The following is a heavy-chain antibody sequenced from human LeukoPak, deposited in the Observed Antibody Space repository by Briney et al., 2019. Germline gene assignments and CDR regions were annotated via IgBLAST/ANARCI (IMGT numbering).Heavy chain of an antibody. V-gene: IGHV4-59*05. Sequence: PSETLSPTCTVSGGSISSYYWSWIRQPPGKGLEWIGSIYYSGSTYYNPSLKSRVTISVDTSKNQFSLKLSSVTAADTAVYYCARVEYYYDSSGYYSFDYFDYWGQGTLVTVSS. J-gene: IGHJ4*02. CDR1: GGSISSYY. CDR2: IYYSGST. CDR3: ARVEYYYDSSGYYSFDYFDY. D-gene: IGHD3-22*01.